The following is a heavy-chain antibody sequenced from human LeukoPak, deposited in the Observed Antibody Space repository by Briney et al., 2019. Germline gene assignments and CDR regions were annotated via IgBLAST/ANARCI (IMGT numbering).Heavy chain of an antibody. J-gene: IGHJ3*02. V-gene: IGHV1-58*01. CDR1: GFMFSRSA. CDR3: AAGNYYDSSGYYPYAFDI. D-gene: IGHD3-22*01. Sequence: GTSVKVSCKASGFMFSRSAVQWVRQARGQRLEWIGWIVVGSGNTNYAQKFQERVTMTRDMSTGTAYMELSSVRAEDTAVYYCAAGNYYDSSGYYPYAFDIWGQGTMVTVSS. CDR2: IVVGSGNT.